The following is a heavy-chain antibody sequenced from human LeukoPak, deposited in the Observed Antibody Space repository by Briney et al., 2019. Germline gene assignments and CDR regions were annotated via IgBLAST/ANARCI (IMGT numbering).Heavy chain of an antibody. D-gene: IGHD5-24*01. CDR2: INPNSGGT. Sequence: ASVKVSCKASGYTFTDYYLHWVRQAPGQGPEWMGWINPNSGGTKYAQKFQGRVTMTRDTSISTAYMGLSSLRSDDTAVYYCARRGEGYNFAYWGQGTLVTVSS. V-gene: IGHV1-2*02. J-gene: IGHJ4*02. CDR3: ARRGEGYNFAY. CDR1: GYTFTDYY.